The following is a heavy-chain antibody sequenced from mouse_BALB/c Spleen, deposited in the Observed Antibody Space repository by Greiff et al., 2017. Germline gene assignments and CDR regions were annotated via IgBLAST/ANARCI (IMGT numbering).Heavy chain of an antibody. V-gene: IGHV3-2*02. CDR2: ISYSGST. CDR3: ASCPYGYFDY. CDR1: GYSITSDYA. J-gene: IGHJ2*01. D-gene: IGHD1-1*02. Sequence: VQLKESGPGLVKPSQSLSLTCTVTGYSITSDYAWNWIRQFPGNKLEWMGYISYSGSTSYNPSLKSRISITRDTSKNQFFLQLNSVTTEDTATYYCASCPYGYFDYWGQGTTLTVSS.